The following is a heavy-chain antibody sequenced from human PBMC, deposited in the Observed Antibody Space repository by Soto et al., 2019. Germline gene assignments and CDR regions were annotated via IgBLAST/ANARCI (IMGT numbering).Heavy chain of an antibody. J-gene: IGHJ3*02. Sequence: EVQLLESGGGLVQPGGSVRLSCVASGFSFDSFAVNWVRQAPGKGLEWVSAVTGRGGTTYYRDSVKGRFTVSRDNSKNTVYLEMNSLRVEDTAVYYCARDKGPAFDIWGLGTMVTVSS. CDR3: ARDKGPAFDI. CDR2: VTGRGGTT. V-gene: IGHV3-23*01. CDR1: GFSFDSFA.